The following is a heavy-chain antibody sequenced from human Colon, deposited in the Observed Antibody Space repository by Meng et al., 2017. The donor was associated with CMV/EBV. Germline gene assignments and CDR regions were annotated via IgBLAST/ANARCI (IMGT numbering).Heavy chain of an antibody. CDR3: ARIYNWNNLYFYALDF. CDR2: ISSNNGNT. J-gene: IGHJ6*02. D-gene: IGHD1/OR15-1a*01. V-gene: IGHV1-18*01. CDR1: GYTFAHFG. Sequence: ASVKVSCKTSGYTFAHFGISGVRQAPGQGLEWVGRISSNNGNTDYGQSFQGRAIMATDTSTSTAYLELRGLRSDDTAVYYCARIYNWNNLYFYALDFWGQGTTVTVSS.